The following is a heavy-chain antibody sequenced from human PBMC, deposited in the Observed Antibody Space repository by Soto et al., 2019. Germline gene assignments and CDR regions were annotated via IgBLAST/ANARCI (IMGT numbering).Heavy chain of an antibody. CDR3: ASDCHPTYYCFALEG. Sequence: QGQLVQSGVEVKKPGASVKVSCKASGYTFYRYGISWVRQAPGQGLEWMGWISGYNGDTNYAQKFQGRVTMTRDTSKNVAYMDVRTMTADEAAVYYWASDCHPTYYCFALEGWAQG. J-gene: IGHJ6*02. CDR2: ISGYNGDT. V-gene: IGHV1-18*01. CDR1: GYTFYRYG.